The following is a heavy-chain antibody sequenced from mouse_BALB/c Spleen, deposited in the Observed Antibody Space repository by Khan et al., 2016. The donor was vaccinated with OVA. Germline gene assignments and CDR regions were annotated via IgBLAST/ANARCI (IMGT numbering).Heavy chain of an antibody. J-gene: IGHJ3*01. CDR1: GFSFSSYG. CDR2: ISNGGSYT. V-gene: IGHV5-6*01. D-gene: IGHD1-2*01. Sequence: EVQLVQSGGDLVKPGGSLNLSCEASGFSFSSYGMSWLRQTPDKRLEWVATISNGGSYTSFPDSVKGRLTISRDNAKNTLYLQMSSLKSEDTAMYYCARRRFTAPTAWFAYWGQGTLVTVFA. CDR3: ARRRFTAPTAWFAY.